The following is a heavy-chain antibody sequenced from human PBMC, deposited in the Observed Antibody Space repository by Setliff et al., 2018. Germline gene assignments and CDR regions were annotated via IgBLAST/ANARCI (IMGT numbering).Heavy chain of an antibody. D-gene: IGHD3-3*01. J-gene: IGHJ4*02. Sequence: GGSLRLSCAASGFTFSSYNMNWVRQAPGKGLEWVSYIGSSTSTIYYADSVKGRFTISRDNAKNSLYLQMNSLRAEDTAVYYCAAARITIFGVVTPLDYWGQGTLVTVSS. CDR3: AAARITIFGVVTPLDY. CDR2: IGSSTSTI. CDR1: GFTFSSYN. V-gene: IGHV3-48*04.